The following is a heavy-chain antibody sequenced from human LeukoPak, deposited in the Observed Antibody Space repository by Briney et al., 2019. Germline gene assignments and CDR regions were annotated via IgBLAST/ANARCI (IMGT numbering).Heavy chain of an antibody. CDR3: AREGEVGATRSYWFDP. J-gene: IGHJ5*02. CDR2: IIPIFGIA. D-gene: IGHD1-26*01. CDR1: GGTFSSYA. Sequence: SVKVSCKASGGTFSSYAISWVRQPPGQGLEWMGRIIPIFGIANYAQKFQGRVTITADKSTSTAYMELSSLRSEYTAVYYCAREGEVGATRSYWFDPWGQGTLVTVSS. V-gene: IGHV1-69*04.